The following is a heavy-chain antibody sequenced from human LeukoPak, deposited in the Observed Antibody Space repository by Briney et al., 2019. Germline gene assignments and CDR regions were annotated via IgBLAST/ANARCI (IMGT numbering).Heavy chain of an antibody. J-gene: IGHJ6*03. CDR1: GYTFTGYY. D-gene: IGHD3-22*01. CDR3: ARDLRPRYDSSGYYQLHYYYYYYMDV. V-gene: IGHV1-2*02. Sequence: ASVKVSCKASGYTFTGYYMHWVRQAPGQGLEWMGWINPNSGGTNYAQKFQGRVTMTRDTSISTAYMELSRLRSDDTAVYYCARDLRPRYDSSGYYQLHYYYYYYMDVWGKGTTVTVSS. CDR2: INPNSGGT.